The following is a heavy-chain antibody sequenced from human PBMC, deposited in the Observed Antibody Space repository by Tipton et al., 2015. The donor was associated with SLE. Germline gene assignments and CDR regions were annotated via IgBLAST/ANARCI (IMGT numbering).Heavy chain of an antibody. CDR2: MSYDGTNK. V-gene: IGHV3-30*04. CDR1: GFTFSSYT. Sequence: SLRLSCAASGFTFSSYTLHWVRQAPGKGLEWVAVMSYDGTNKKCADSVNGRFTTSRDNSKNTLYLQMNSLRNEDTTVYYCVRDALEPTSQHFWARNYFDPWGQGTLVTVSS. D-gene: IGHD3-3*02. CDR3: VRDALEPTSQHFWARNYFDP. J-gene: IGHJ5*02.